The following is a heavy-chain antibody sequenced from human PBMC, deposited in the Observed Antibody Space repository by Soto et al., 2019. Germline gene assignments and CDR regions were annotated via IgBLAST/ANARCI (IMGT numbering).Heavy chain of an antibody. Sequence: QLQLQESGPGLVKPSETLSLTCTVSGGSISSSSYYWGWIRQPPGKGLEWIGSIYYSGSTYYNPSLKSRVTISVDTFKNQFSLKLSSVTAADTAVYYCASLLRYFDWLLFSYFDYWGQGTLVTVSS. V-gene: IGHV4-39*01. J-gene: IGHJ4*02. CDR2: IYYSGST. CDR3: ASLLRYFDWLLFSYFDY. CDR1: GGSISSSSYY. D-gene: IGHD3-9*01.